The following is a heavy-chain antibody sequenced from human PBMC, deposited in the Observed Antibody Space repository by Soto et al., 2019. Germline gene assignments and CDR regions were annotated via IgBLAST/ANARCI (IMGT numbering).Heavy chain of an antibody. CDR3: ARDQVGWELLDYYYGMDV. Sequence: SVKVSCKASGGTFSSYAISWVRQAPGQGLEWMGGIIPIFGTANYAQKFQGRVMITADESTSTAYMELSSLRSEDTAVYYCARDQVGWELLDYYYGMDVWGQGTTVTVSS. CDR1: GGTFSSYA. V-gene: IGHV1-69*13. D-gene: IGHD1-26*01. CDR2: IIPIFGTA. J-gene: IGHJ6*02.